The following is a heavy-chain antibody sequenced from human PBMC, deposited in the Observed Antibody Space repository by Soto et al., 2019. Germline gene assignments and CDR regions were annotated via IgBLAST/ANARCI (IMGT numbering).Heavy chain of an antibody. CDR3: ARTSRLDS. J-gene: IGHJ4*02. Sequence: SETLSLTCAVYGGSFSDYYWSWIRQPPGKGLEWIGEINHSGSTNYNPSLKSRVTISIDTSKNQFSLKLTSVTAADTAVYYCARTSRLDSWGQGTLVTVSS. V-gene: IGHV4-34*01. CDR1: GGSFSDYY. CDR2: INHSGST. D-gene: IGHD6-6*01.